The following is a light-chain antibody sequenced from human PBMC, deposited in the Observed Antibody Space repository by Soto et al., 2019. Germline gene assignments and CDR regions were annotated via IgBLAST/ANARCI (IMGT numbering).Light chain of an antibody. CDR3: QQYSTYPLT. J-gene: IGKJ4*01. Sequence: DIPMTQSPSTLSASVGERVTITCRASQSITTWLAWYQQKPGKAPKLLIYKASSLEGGVPSRFSGSGSGTEFNITISSLQPDDFATYYCQQYSTYPLTFGGGTTVEIK. CDR1: QSITTW. CDR2: KAS. V-gene: IGKV1-5*03.